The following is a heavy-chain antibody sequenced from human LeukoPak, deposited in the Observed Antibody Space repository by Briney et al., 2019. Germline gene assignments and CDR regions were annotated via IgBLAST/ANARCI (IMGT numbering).Heavy chain of an antibody. V-gene: IGHV1-69*01. CDR3: ARDPEPPSYCSSTSCAGAWPTHHY. D-gene: IGHD2-2*01. CDR2: IIPIFGTA. Sequence: GSSVKVSCKASGGTFSSYAISWVRQAPGQGLEWMGAIIPIFGTANYAQKFQGRVTITADESTSTAYMELSSLRSEDAAVYYCARDPEPPSYCSSTSCAGAWPTHHYWGQGTLVTVSS. J-gene: IGHJ4*02. CDR1: GGTFSSYA.